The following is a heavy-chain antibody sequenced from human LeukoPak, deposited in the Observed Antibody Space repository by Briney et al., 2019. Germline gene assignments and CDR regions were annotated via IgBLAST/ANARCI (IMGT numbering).Heavy chain of an antibody. V-gene: IGHV1-69*13. CDR2: IIPIFGTA. CDR1: GGTFSSYA. D-gene: IGHD3-10*01. CDR3: ARSTNSRPYYYGSANYFDY. Sequence: SVKVSCKASGGTFSSYAISWVRQAPGQGLEWMGGIIPIFGTANYAQKFQGRVTITADESTSTAYMELSSLRSEDTAVYYCARSTNSRPYYYGSANYFDYWGQGTLVTVSS. J-gene: IGHJ4*02.